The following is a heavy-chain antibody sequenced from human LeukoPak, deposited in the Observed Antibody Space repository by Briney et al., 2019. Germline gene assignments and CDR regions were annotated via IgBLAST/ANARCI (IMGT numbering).Heavy chain of an antibody. V-gene: IGHV3-53*01. CDR1: RFTVSSNH. Sequence: GGSLRLSCAASRFTVSSNHISSVRQAPGKGVEGVSIIYTDGGAYYADSVKGRFTISRDSSNNTLYLQMNSLKAEDTAVYYCAKRPPAVAGVTYGMDVWGQGTTVTVSS. CDR2: IYTDGGA. CDR3: AKRPPAVAGVTYGMDV. D-gene: IGHD6-19*01. J-gene: IGHJ6*02.